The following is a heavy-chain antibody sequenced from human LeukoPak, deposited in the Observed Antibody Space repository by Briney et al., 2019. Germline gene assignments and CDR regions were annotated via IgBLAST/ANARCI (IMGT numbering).Heavy chain of an antibody. J-gene: IGHJ6*03. CDR1: GGSISSSSYY. D-gene: IGHD3-3*01. CDR3: ASFYDGYEYYYYYMDV. CDR2: IYYSGST. Sequence: SETLSLTCTVSGGSISSSSYYWGWIRQPPGKGLEWIGSIYYSGSTYYNPSLKSRVTISVDTSKNQFSLKLSSVTAAGTAVYYCASFYDGYEYYYYYMDVWGKGTTVTVSS. V-gene: IGHV4-39*01.